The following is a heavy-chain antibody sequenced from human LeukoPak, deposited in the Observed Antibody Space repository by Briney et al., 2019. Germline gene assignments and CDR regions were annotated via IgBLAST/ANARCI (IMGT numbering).Heavy chain of an antibody. V-gene: IGHV4-38-2*02. D-gene: IGHD3-9*01. CDR2: IYHSGST. CDR3: ARGTVLRYFDWSEQRGYFDY. CDR1: GYSISSGYY. Sequence: SETLSLTCTVSGYSISSGYYWGWIRQPPGEGLEWIGSIYHSGSTYYNPSLKSRVTISVDTSKNQFSLKLSSVTAADTAVYYCARGTVLRYFDWSEQRGYFDYWGQGTLVTVSS. J-gene: IGHJ4*02.